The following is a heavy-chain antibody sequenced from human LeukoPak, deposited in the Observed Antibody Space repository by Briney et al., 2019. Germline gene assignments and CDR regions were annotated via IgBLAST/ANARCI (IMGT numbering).Heavy chain of an antibody. D-gene: IGHD3-16*01. V-gene: IGHV1-2*06. Sequence: GASVKVSCKASGYTFTGYYMHWVRQAPGQGLEWMGRINPNSGGTNYAQKFQGRVTMTRDTSTSTAYMELSRLRSDDTAVYYCARDLGEWSYYFDYWGQGTLVTVSS. J-gene: IGHJ4*02. CDR1: GYTFTGYY. CDR3: ARDLGEWSYYFDY. CDR2: INPNSGGT.